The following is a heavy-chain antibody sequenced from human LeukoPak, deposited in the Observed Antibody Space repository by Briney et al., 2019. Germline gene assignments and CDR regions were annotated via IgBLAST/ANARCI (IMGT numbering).Heavy chain of an antibody. CDR2: ISASGGST. Sequence: GGSLRLSCAASGFNLSSYAMSWVRQAPGKGLEWVSAISASGGSTYYADSVKGRFTISRDNSKNTLYLQMNSLRAEDTAVYYCANGNYDILTGYFPSDAFDIWGQGTMATVSS. CDR3: ANGNYDILTGYFPSDAFDI. V-gene: IGHV3-23*01. J-gene: IGHJ3*02. D-gene: IGHD3-9*01. CDR1: GFNLSSYA.